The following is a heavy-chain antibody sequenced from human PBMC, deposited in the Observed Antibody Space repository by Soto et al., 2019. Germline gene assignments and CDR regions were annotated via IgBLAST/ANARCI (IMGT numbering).Heavy chain of an antibody. J-gene: IGHJ5*02. V-gene: IGHV4-31*03. CDR3: ARVRYCSGGSCYPRFDP. D-gene: IGHD2-15*01. Sequence: QVQLQESGPGLVKPSQTLSLTCTVSGGSISSGGYYWSWIRQHPGKGLEWIGYSYYSGSTYYTPSLKSRVTIPVDTSKNQFSLKLGSVTAADTAGYYCARVRYCSGGSCYPRFDPWGQGTLVTVSS. CDR2: SYYSGST. CDR1: GGSISSGGYY.